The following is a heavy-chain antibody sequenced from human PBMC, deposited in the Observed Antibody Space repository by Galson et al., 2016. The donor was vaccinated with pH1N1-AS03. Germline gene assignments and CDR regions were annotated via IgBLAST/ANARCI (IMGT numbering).Heavy chain of an antibody. J-gene: IGHJ3*02. CDR3: ARESSANSVAAFDI. CDR1: GFTFSSYE. CDR2: IGVAGDT. D-gene: IGHD1-1*01. V-gene: IGHV3-13*01. Sequence: SLRLSCAASGFTFSSYEMHWVRQSTGKGLEWVSAIGVAGDTYYTDSVKGRFTISSENAKNSFYLQMNTVRAGDTSVYFCARESSANSVAAFDIWGQGTMGTVSS.